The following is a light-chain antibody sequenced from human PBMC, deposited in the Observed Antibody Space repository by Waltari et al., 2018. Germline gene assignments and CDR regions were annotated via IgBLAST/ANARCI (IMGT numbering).Light chain of an antibody. J-gene: IGLJ1*01. Sequence: QSALTQPASVSASPGQSLTISCTATSRDAGGYDFVSWYQQPPGKAPKLMIYDVSYRPSGVSDRFFGSKSGNTASLTISGLQAADEADYYCTSHTSSYTYVFGTGTKVTVL. V-gene: IGLV2-14*03. CDR2: DVS. CDR1: SRDAGGYDF. CDR3: TSHTSSYTYV.